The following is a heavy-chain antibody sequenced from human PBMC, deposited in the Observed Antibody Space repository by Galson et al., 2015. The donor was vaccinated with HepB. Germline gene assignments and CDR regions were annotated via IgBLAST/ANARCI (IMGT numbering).Heavy chain of an antibody. CDR3: ASQYSSGWYGNWYFDL. V-gene: IGHV3-53*04. Sequence: SLRLSCAASGFTVSSNYMSWVRQAPGKGLEWVSVIYSGGSTYYADSVKGRFTISRHNSKNTLYLQMNSLRAEDTAVYYCASQYSSGWYGNWYFDLWGRGTLVTVSS. CDR1: GFTVSSNY. D-gene: IGHD6-19*01. CDR2: IYSGGST. J-gene: IGHJ2*01.